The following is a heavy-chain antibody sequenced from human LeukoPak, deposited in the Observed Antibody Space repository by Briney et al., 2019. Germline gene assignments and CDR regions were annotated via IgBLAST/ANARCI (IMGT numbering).Heavy chain of an antibody. Sequence: PGGSLRLSCAASGFSVSNTYMSWVRQAPGKGLEWVANIKQDGSEKYYVDSVKGRFTISRDNAKNSLYMQMNSLRAEDTAVYYCARGLRGPDYWGQGTLVTVSS. V-gene: IGHV3-7*04. CDR1: GFSVSNTY. J-gene: IGHJ4*02. CDR2: IKQDGSEK. CDR3: ARGLRGPDY. D-gene: IGHD4-17*01.